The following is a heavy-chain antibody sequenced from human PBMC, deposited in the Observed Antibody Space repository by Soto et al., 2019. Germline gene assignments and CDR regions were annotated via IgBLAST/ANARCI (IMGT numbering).Heavy chain of an antibody. CDR2: IIPILGIA. V-gene: IGHV1-69*02. CDR1: GGTFSSYT. Sequence: SVKVSCKASGGTFSSYTISWVRQAPGQGLEWMGRIIPILGIANYAQKFQGRVTITADKSTSTAYMELSSLRSEDTAVYYCARSAESPKDPTNWFDPWGQGTLVTVSS. J-gene: IGHJ5*02. CDR3: ARSAESPKDPTNWFDP.